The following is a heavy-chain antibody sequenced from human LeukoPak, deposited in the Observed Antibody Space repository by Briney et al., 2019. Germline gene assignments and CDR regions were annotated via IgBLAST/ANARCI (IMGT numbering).Heavy chain of an antibody. CDR3: ARGGVDVAAADHNWFDP. CDR1: GGSISSGGYS. D-gene: IGHD6-13*01. J-gene: IGHJ5*02. Sequence: SQTLSLTCAVSGGSISSGGYSWSWIRQPPGKGLEWIGYIYHSGSTNYNPSLKSRVTISVDTSKNQFSLKLSSVTAADTAVYYCARGGVDVAAADHNWFDPWGQGTLVTVSS. CDR2: IYHSGST. V-gene: IGHV4-30-2*01.